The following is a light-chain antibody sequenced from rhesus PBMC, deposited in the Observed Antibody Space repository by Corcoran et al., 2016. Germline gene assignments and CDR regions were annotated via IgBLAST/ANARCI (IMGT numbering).Light chain of an antibody. CDR1: QGISSW. CDR2: AAS. J-gene: IGKJ4*01. Sequence: DIQMTQSPSSLFASVGDRVTITCQASQGISSWLDWYQQKPGKAPTFLDYAASRLQSGVPSRFSGNVPGPVVTLTIPSLQPEDLATCYCQQHDSYPLTFGGAAKVAIK. V-gene: IGKV1-33*02. CDR3: QQHDSYPLT.